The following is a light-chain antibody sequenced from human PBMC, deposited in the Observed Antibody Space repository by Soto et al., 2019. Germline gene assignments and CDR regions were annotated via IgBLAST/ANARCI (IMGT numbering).Light chain of an antibody. CDR2: KAS. CDR3: QQGSSFPWT. CDR1: QSISSW. J-gene: IGKJ1*01. Sequence: DIQMTQSPSTLSASVGDRVTITCRASQSISSWLAWYQQKPGKAPKVLISKASTLQSGVPSRFSGSRSATEFTLTVSSLQPDDFATYFCQQGSSFPWTFGQGTKVEIK. V-gene: IGKV1-5*03.